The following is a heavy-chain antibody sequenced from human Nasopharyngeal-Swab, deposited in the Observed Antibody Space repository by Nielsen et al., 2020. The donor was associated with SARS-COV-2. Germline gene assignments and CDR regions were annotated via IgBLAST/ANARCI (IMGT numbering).Heavy chain of an antibody. CDR2: ISGDSDST. CDR1: GFTFSNFA. Sequence: GGSLRLSCLASGFTFSNFAMSWVRQAPGKGLEWVSVISGDSDSTYYTDSVRGRFTISRDNSKNTLNLQMNNLRAEDTAIYYCAEDRDSGDDSEEYYHYYGMDVWGQGAPVTVSS. J-gene: IGHJ6*02. V-gene: IGHV3-23*01. D-gene: IGHD5-12*01. CDR3: AEDRDSGDDSEEYYHYYGMDV.